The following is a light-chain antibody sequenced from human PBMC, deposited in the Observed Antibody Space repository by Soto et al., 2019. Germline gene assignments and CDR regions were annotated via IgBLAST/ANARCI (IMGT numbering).Light chain of an antibody. J-gene: IGKJ1*01. CDR3: QQYNNWPKT. Sequence: EIVLTQSPGTLSLSPGERATLSCRASQSVSSNLAWYQQKPGQAPRLLIYGASTRATGIPARFSGSGSGTEFTLTISSLQSEDFAVYYCQQYNNWPKTFGQVTKADIK. V-gene: IGKV3-15*01. CDR2: GAS. CDR1: QSVSSN.